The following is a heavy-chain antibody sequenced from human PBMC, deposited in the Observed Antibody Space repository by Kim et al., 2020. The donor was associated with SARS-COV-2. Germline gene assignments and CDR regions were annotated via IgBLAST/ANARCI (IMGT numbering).Heavy chain of an antibody. CDR1: GFTFSSYW. V-gene: IGHV3-74*01. CDR2: IKGDGSSI. Sequence: GGSLRLSCAASGFTFSSYWMHWVRQAPGEGLVWVSRIKGDGSSIIYADPVKGRFTISRDNAKNTLYLQMNSLRVEDTAVYYCARDPDRDGYSVFDCGGQGTLVTVSA. D-gene: IGHD5-18*01. CDR3: ARDPDRDGYSVFDC. J-gene: IGHJ4*02.